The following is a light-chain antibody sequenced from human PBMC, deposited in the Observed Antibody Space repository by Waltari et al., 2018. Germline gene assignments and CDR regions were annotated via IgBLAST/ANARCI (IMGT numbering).Light chain of an antibody. Sequence: DIVMTQSPDSLAVSPGERATSNCKSSQSILYSPSNQNYLAWYQQKPGQPPKVLIYWASTRESGVPDRFSGSGSGTDFTLTISNLQAEDVAVYYCQQYYSIGGTFGQGTRVDIK. CDR2: WAS. CDR3: QQYYSIGGT. V-gene: IGKV4-1*01. J-gene: IGKJ1*01. CDR1: QSILYSPSNQNY.